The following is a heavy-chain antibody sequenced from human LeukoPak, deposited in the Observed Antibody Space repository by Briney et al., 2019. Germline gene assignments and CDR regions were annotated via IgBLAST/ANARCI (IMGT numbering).Heavy chain of an antibody. CDR3: AKFAGGSFYYYYMDV. Sequence: GGSLRLSCAASGFTFSSYAMSWVRQAPGKGLEWVSAISGSGGSTYYAASVKGRFTISRDNSKNTLYLQMNSLRAEDTAVYYCAKFAGGSFYYYYMDVWGKGTTVTVSS. CDR1: GFTFSSYA. CDR2: ISGSGGST. J-gene: IGHJ6*03. D-gene: IGHD3-16*01. V-gene: IGHV3-23*01.